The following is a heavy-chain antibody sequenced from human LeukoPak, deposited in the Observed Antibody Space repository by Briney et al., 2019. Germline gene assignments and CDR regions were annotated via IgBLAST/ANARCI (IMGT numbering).Heavy chain of an antibody. Sequence: ASVKVSCKASGYTFTSYGISWVRQAPGQGLEWMGWISAYNGNTNYAQKLQGRVTMTRNTSISTAYMELSSLRSEDTAVYYCARAGIAARPVLGTNYYYYYMDVWGKGTTVTVSS. J-gene: IGHJ6*03. CDR1: GYTFTSYG. CDR3: ARAGIAARPVLGTNYYYYYMDV. D-gene: IGHD6-6*01. V-gene: IGHV1-18*01. CDR2: ISAYNGNT.